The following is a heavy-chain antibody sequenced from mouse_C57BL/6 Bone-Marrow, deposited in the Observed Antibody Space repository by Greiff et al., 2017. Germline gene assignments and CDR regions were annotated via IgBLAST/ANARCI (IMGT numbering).Heavy chain of an antibody. CDR2: INSDGGST. J-gene: IGHJ2*01. CDR1: EYEFPSHD. Sequence: EVQVVESGGGLVQPGESLKLSCESNEYEFPSHDMSWVRQTPEKRLALVAAINSDGGSTYYPDTLERRFIISRDNTKKTLYLQMSSLRSEDTALYYCARRGDYDLDYWGQGTTLTVSS. D-gene: IGHD2-4*01. V-gene: IGHV5-2*01. CDR3: ARRGDYDLDY.